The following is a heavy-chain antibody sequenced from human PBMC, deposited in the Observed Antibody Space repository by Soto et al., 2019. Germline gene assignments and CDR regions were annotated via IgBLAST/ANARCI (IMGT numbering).Heavy chain of an antibody. CDR1: GFNFSTYW. J-gene: IGHJ4*02. Sequence: GGSLRLSCAASGFNFSTYWMDWVRQTPGKGLEWLANINQDGSEKNYVDSVKGRFTIYRDNDKNSLYLQMSSLTAEDSALYYCSRSLNSWGQGTLVTVSS. CDR3: SRSLNS. CDR2: INQDGSEK. V-gene: IGHV3-7*01.